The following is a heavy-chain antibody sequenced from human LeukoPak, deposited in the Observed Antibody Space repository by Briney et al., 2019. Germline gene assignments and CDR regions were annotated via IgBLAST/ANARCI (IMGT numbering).Heavy chain of an antibody. J-gene: IGHJ4*02. Sequence: NPGGSLRLSCAASGFTFSNAWMSWVRQAPGKGLEWVGRIKSKTDGGTTDYAAPVKGRFTISRDDSKNTLYLQMNSLKAEDTAVYYCTTVVPTVTTMYYFDYWGQGTLVTVSS. CDR3: TTVVPTVTTMYYFDY. CDR2: IKSKTDGGTT. CDR1: GFTFSNAW. V-gene: IGHV3-15*01. D-gene: IGHD4-17*01.